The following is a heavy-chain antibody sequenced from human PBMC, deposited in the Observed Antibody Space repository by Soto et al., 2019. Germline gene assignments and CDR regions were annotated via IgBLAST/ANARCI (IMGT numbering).Heavy chain of an antibody. D-gene: IGHD4-17*01. CDR3: AKGQDYGDYVGHIDY. Sequence: GGSLRLSCAASGFTFSAYAMSWVRQAPGKGLEWVSAISGSGGSSYYADSVKGRFTISRDISKNTLYLQMNSLRADDTAVYYCAKGQDYGDYVGHIDYWGQGTLVTVSS. CDR1: GFTFSAYA. V-gene: IGHV3-23*01. CDR2: ISGSGGSS. J-gene: IGHJ4*02.